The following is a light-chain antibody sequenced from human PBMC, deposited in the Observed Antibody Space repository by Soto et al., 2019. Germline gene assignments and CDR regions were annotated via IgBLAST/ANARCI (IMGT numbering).Light chain of an antibody. V-gene: IGLV2-14*03. CDR2: DVS. J-gene: IGLJ1*01. CDR3: NSYTSTSTSYV. Sequence: QSALTQPASVSGSPGQSITISCTGTSSDVGGYNYVSWYQHHPGKAPKLMIYDVSNRPSGVSNRFSGSKSGNTASLTISGLHAEDEADYYCNSYTSTSTSYVFGTGTKLTVL. CDR1: SSDVGGYNY.